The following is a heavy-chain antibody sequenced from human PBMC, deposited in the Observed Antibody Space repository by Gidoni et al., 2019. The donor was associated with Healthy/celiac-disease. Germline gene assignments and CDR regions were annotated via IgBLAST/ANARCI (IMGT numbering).Heavy chain of an antibody. V-gene: IGHV3-30-3*01. CDR3: ARSPNWNDGNGHAFDI. J-gene: IGHJ3*02. Sequence: QVQLVESGGGVVQPGRSLRRSCAASGLTFSSYAMHWVRQAPGKGLEWVAVISYDGSNKYYAASVKGRFTISRDNSKNTLYLQMNSLRAEDTAVYYCARSPNWNDGNGHAFDIWGQGTMVTVSS. D-gene: IGHD1-20*01. CDR1: GLTFSSYA. CDR2: ISYDGSNK.